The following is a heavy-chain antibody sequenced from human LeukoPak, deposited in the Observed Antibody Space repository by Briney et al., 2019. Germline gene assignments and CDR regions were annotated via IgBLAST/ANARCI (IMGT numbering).Heavy chain of an antibody. V-gene: IGHV4-4*02. CDR1: GGSISSSNW. J-gene: IGHJ1*01. CDR2: IYHSGST. Sequence: SGTLSLTCAVSGGSISSSNWWSWVRPPPGKGLEWIGEIYHSGSTNYNPSLKSRVTISVDKSKNQFSLKLSSVTAADTAVYYCARVMVRGVRLYFQHWGQGTLVTVSS. D-gene: IGHD3-10*01. CDR3: ARVMVRGVRLYFQH.